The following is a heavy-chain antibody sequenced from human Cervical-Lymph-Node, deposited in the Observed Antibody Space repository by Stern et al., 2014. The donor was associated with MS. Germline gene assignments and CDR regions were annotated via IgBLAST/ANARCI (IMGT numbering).Heavy chain of an antibody. J-gene: IGHJ6*02. CDR1: GDTFSTYA. Sequence: QVQLVQSGAEVKKPGSSVKVSCKTSGDTFSTYAISWVRQAPGQGLEWMGGIIPIFGIANYAQKFQGRVTIAADRSTRTAYMDLSSLRSEDTAVYYCARTYYYGSGTYKCYYYHMDVWGQGTTVTVSS. D-gene: IGHD3-10*01. CDR3: ARTYYYGSGTYKCYYYHMDV. CDR2: IIPIFGIA. V-gene: IGHV1-69*17.